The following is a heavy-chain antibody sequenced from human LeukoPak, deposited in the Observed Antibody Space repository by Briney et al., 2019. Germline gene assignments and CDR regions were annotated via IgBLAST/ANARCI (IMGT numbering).Heavy chain of an antibody. CDR3: AREMKTYYYGSGRFLAGAFDI. V-gene: IGHV3-48*03. J-gene: IGHJ3*02. Sequence: GGSLRLSCAASGFTFSSYEMNWVRQAPGKGLEWVSYISSSGSTIYYADSVKGRFTISRDNAKNSLYLQMNSLRAEDTAVYYCAREMKTYYYGSGRFLAGAFDIWGQGTMVTVSS. CDR2: ISSSGSTI. CDR1: GFTFSSYE. D-gene: IGHD3-10*01.